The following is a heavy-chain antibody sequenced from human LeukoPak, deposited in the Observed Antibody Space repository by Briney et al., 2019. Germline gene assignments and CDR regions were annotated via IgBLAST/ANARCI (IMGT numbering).Heavy chain of an antibody. J-gene: IGHJ4*02. CDR1: GFTFSSYA. V-gene: IGHV3-23*01. Sequence: GGSLRLSCAASGFTFSSYAMNWVRQAPGKGLEWVSAIGGSGGRTYYADSVKGRFTISRDNSKNTLYLQMNSLRAEDTAVYYCAKDRGDYGYVDSFFGYWGQGTLVTVSS. D-gene: IGHD4-17*01. CDR2: IGGSGGRT. CDR3: AKDRGDYGYVDSFFGY.